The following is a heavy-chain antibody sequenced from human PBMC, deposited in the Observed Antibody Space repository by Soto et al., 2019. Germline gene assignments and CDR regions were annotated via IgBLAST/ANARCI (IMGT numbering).Heavy chain of an antibody. Sequence: PGGSLRLSCAGSGFTFRSYWMSWVRQAPGKGLEWVANIKQDGSEKYYVDSVKGRFTISRDNAKNSLYLQMNSLRAEDTAVYYCAXVRAILYSSSWYGGNDYWGQGTLVTVSS. CDR1: GFTFRSYW. CDR2: IKQDGSEK. D-gene: IGHD6-13*01. J-gene: IGHJ4*02. V-gene: IGHV3-7*03. CDR3: AXVRAILYSSSWYGGNDY.